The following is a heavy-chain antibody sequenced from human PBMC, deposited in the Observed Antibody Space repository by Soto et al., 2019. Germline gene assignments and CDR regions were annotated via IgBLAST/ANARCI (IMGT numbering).Heavy chain of an antibody. CDR3: ARGPSCGGDCYLFDY. CDR2: INPGGGRT. CDR1: GYTFTSYY. Sequence: QVQLVQSGAEVTKPGASVKLSCKASGYTFTSYYIHWVRQAPGQGLEWVAMINPGGGRTKNAQMFQGRVTLIRDTSTGTVDMELSSLTSADTAVYYCARGPSCGGDCYLFDYWGQGSLVTVSS. J-gene: IGHJ4*02. V-gene: IGHV1-46*01. D-gene: IGHD2-21*02.